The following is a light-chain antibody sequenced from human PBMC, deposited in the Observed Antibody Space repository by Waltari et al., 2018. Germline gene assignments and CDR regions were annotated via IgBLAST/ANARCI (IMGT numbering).Light chain of an antibody. Sequence: EIVLTQSPGTLSLSPGERATLSCRASQSVGSFLAWYQQNPGQAPRLLIYDASNRATGIPARCSGSGAGTDFTLTISSLEPEDFAVYYCQQYGSSPPRTFGQGTKVEIK. V-gene: IGKV3-11*01. CDR1: QSVGSF. CDR3: QQYGSSPPRT. J-gene: IGKJ1*01. CDR2: DAS.